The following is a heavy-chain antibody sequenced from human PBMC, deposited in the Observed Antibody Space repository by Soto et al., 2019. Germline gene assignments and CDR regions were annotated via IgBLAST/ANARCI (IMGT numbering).Heavy chain of an antibody. D-gene: IGHD4-17*01. CDR3: VRVAYGDLGG. CDR2: IKSDGSDT. Sequence: PGGSLRLSCAASGFTFSSYWMHWVCQAPGKGLVWVSRIKSDGSDTSYADSVKGRFTISRDNAKNTLYLQMSSLRAEDTAVYYCVRVAYGDLGGWGQGTLVTVSS. CDR1: GFTFSSYW. V-gene: IGHV3-74*01. J-gene: IGHJ4*02.